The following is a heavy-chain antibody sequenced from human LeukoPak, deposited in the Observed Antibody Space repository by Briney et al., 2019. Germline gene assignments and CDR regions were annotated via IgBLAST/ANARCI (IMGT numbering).Heavy chain of an antibody. J-gene: IGHJ4*02. CDR3: ARGPTTSGVGTFDY. CDR1: HESFSEHY. Sequence: SETLSLTCAVSHESFSEHYCNWIRQPPGKGLEWIGEISRSGTTHYNPSLKSRVTISVDTSENQLFLRVTSVTAADTAVYYCARGPTTSGVGTFDYWGQGTLVTVSS. CDR2: ISRSGTT. D-gene: IGHD3-3*01. V-gene: IGHV4-34*01.